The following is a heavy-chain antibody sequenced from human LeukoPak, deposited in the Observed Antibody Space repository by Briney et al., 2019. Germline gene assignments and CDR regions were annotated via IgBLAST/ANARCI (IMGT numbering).Heavy chain of an antibody. CDR1: GFTFSDAL. Sequence: GGSLRLSCAASGFTFSDALMSWVRQAPGKGLEWVGRIKSKTDRGTTDYAARVKGRITISRDDSKNTLYLQMNSLKTEDTAVYYCAREGALAGILDFWGQGTLVTVSS. D-gene: IGHD6-19*01. V-gene: IGHV3-15*01. J-gene: IGHJ4*02. CDR3: AREGALAGILDF. CDR2: IKSKTDRGTT.